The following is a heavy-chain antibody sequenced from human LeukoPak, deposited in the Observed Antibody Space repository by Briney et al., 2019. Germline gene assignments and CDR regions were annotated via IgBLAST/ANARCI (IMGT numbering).Heavy chain of an antibody. D-gene: IGHD6-19*01. CDR3: ARGWYSSGWYDWFDP. CDR1: GGTFSSYA. J-gene: IGHJ5*02. V-gene: IGHV1-69*05. Sequence: ASVKVSCKASGGTFSSYAISWVRQAPGQGLEWMGGIIPIFGTANYAQKFQGRVTITTDESTSTAYMKLSSLRSEDTAVYYCARGWYSSGWYDWFDPWGQGTLVTVSS. CDR2: IIPIFGTA.